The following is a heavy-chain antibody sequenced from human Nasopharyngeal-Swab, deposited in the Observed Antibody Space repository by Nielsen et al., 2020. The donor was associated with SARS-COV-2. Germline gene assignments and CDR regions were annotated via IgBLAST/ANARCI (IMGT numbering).Heavy chain of an antibody. CDR1: GGSISSGGYS. CDR2: IYHSGST. Sequence: SQTLSLTCAVSGGSISSGGYSWSWIRQPPGKGLEWIGYIYHSGSTYYNPSLKSRVTISVDRSKNQFSLKLSSVTAADTAVYYCARAHGTYSGSYPIHHYYYYGMDVWGQGTTVTVSS. V-gene: IGHV4-30-2*01. CDR3: ARAHGTYSGSYPIHHYYYYGMDV. J-gene: IGHJ6*02. D-gene: IGHD1-26*01.